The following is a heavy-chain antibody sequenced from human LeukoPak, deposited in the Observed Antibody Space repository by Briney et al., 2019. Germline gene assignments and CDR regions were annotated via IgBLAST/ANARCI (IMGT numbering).Heavy chain of an antibody. CDR3: ARDREGGYSYGFRLGDTFDI. V-gene: IGHV4-59*01. Sequence: SETLSLTCTVSGGSISSYYWSWTRQPPGKGLEWIGYIYYSGSTNYNPSLKSRVTISVDTSKNQFSLKLSSVTAADTAVYYCARDREGGYSYGFRLGDTFDIWGQGTMVTVPS. CDR1: GGSISSYY. J-gene: IGHJ3*02. CDR2: IYYSGST. D-gene: IGHD5-18*01.